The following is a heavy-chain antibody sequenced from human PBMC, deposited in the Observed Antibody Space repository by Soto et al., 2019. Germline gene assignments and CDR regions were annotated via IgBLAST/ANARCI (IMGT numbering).Heavy chain of an antibody. CDR3: ARDLPPPPRMVAIYYYGMDV. V-gene: IGHV3-48*02. Sequence: GGSLRLSCAASGFTFSSYSMNWVRQAPGKGLEWVSYISSSSSTIYYADSVKGRFTISRDNAKNSLYLQMNSLRDEDTAVYYCARDLPPPPRMVAIYYYGMDVWGQGTTVTVSS. D-gene: IGHD2-21*01. CDR2: ISSSSSTI. J-gene: IGHJ6*02. CDR1: GFTFSSYS.